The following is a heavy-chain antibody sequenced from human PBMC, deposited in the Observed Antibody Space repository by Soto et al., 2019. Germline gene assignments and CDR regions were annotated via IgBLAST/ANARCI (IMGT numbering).Heavy chain of an antibody. V-gene: IGHV3-7*04. Sequence: EVHLVESGGGLVQPGGSLRLTCAASGFTLSGYWMSWVRQAPGKGLEWVANVKQDGSNKYYVDSVKGRFTISRDNAKNSLYLQMNNLRAEDTAVYYCARGGGNFDQWGQGTLVTVSS. CDR1: GFTLSGYW. J-gene: IGHJ4*02. CDR3: ARGGGNFDQ. D-gene: IGHD3-16*01. CDR2: VKQDGSNK.